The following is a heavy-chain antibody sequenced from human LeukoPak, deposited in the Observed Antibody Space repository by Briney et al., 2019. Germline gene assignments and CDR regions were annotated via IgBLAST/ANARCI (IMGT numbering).Heavy chain of an antibody. V-gene: IGHV3-23*01. J-gene: IGHJ4*02. CDR1: GFTFSSSA. CDR2: ISNNGGYT. CDR3: AKNRKKYYYDTNAYYYGD. Sequence: PGGSLRLSCAASGFTFSSSAMSWVRQAPGKGLEWVSAISNNGGYTYYADSVQGRFTISRDNSKSTLCLQMNSLRAEDTAVYYCAKNRKKYYYDTNAYYYGDWGQGTLVTVSS. D-gene: IGHD3-22*01.